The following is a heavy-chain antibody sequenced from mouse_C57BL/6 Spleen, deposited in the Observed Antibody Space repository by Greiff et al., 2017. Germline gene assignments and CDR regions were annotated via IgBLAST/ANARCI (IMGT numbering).Heavy chain of an antibody. Sequence: ESGPGLVKPSQSLSLTCSVTGYSITSGYYWNWIRQFPGNKLEWMGYISYDGSNNYNPSLKNRISITRDTTKNQFFLKLNSVTTEDTATYYCADGLDYWGQGTSVTVSS. CDR1: GYSITSGYY. V-gene: IGHV3-6*01. J-gene: IGHJ4*01. D-gene: IGHD2-3*01. CDR3: ADGLDY. CDR2: ISYDGSN.